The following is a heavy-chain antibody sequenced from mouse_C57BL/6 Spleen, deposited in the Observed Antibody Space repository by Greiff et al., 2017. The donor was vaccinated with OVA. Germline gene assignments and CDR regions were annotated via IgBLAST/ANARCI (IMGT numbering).Heavy chain of an antibody. D-gene: IGHD6-2*01. CDR2: IDPSDSYT. V-gene: IGHV1-69*01. CDR1: GYTFTSYW. CDR3: ARGDSLYAMDY. Sequence: QVHVKQPGAELVMPGASVKLSCKASGYTFTSYWMHWVKQRPGQGLEWTGEIDPSDSYTNYNQKFKGKSTLTVDKSSSTAYMQLSSLTSEDSAVYYCARGDSLYAMDYWGQGTSVTVSS. J-gene: IGHJ4*01.